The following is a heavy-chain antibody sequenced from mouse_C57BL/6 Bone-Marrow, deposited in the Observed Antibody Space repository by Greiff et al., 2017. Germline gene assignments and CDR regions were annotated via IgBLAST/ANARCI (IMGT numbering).Heavy chain of an antibody. CDR2: ISYDGSN. V-gene: IGHV3-6*01. D-gene: IGHD1-1*01. J-gene: IGHJ1*03. CDR3: AREDGSSYLYWYFDV. Sequence: ESGPGLVKPSQSLSLTCSVTGYSITSGSYWNWIRQFPGNKLEWMGYISYDGSNNYNPSLKNRISITRDTSKNQFFLKLNSVTTEDTATYYCAREDGSSYLYWYFDVWGTGTTVTVSS. CDR1: GYSITSGSY.